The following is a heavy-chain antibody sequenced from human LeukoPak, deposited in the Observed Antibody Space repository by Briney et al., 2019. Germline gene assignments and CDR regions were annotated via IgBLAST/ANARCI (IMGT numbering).Heavy chain of an antibody. V-gene: IGHV4-59*08. CDR3: YGSGSYPDAFDI. D-gene: IGHD3-10*01. CDR2: IYYSGST. CDR1: GGSISSYY. Sequence: PSETLSLTCTVSGGSISSYYWSWIRQPPGKGLEWIGYIYYSGSTNYNPSLKSRVTISVDTSKNQFSLKLSSVTAADTAVYYCYGSGSYPDAFDIWGQGTMVTVSS. J-gene: IGHJ3*02.